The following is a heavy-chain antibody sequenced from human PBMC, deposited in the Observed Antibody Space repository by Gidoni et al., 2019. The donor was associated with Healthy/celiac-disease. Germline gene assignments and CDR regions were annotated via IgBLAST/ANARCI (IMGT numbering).Heavy chain of an antibody. V-gene: IGHV3-13*01. D-gene: IGHD3-16*01. J-gene: IGHJ5*02. CDR1: GFPFSSYD. Sequence: EVQLVESGGGLVQPGGSLRLSCAASGFPFSSYDMHWVRQATGKGLEWVAAIGTAGDTYYPGSVKGRFTISRENAKNSLYLQMNSLRAEDTAVYYCARDREGGWFDPWGQGTLVTVSS. CDR2: IGTAGDT. CDR3: ARDREGGWFDP.